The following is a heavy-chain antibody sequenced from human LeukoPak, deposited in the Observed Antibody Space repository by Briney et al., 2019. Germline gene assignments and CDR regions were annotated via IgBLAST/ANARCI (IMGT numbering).Heavy chain of an antibody. CDR1: GFTFSSYW. CDR2: IKQDGSEK. V-gene: IGHV3-7*01. CDR3: ARGVAGIRDDWFDP. Sequence: QSGGPLRLSCAASGFTFSSYWMSWVRQAPGKGLEWVAKIKQDGSEKYYVDSVKGRFSISRDNAKNSLYLQMNSLRAEDTAVYYCARGVAGIRDDWFDPWGQGTLVTVSS. J-gene: IGHJ5*02. D-gene: IGHD6-19*01.